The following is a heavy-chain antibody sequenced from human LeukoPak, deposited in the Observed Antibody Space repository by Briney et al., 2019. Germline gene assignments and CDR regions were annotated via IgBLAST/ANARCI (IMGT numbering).Heavy chain of an antibody. CDR3: AKEGYSGYDYGGFDY. D-gene: IGHD5-12*01. CDR1: GFTFGSYG. CDR2: ISYDGSNK. Sequence: PGRSLRLSCAASGFTFGSYGMHWVRQAPGKGLEWVAVISYDGSNKYYADSVKGRFTISRDNSKNTLYLQMNSLRAEDTAVYYCAKEGYSGYDYGGFDYWGQGTLVTVSS. V-gene: IGHV3-30*18. J-gene: IGHJ4*02.